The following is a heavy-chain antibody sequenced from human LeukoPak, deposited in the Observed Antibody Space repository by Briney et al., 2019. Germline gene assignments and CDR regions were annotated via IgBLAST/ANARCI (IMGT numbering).Heavy chain of an antibody. J-gene: IGHJ4*02. CDR1: GFTFSSYA. D-gene: IGHD3-22*01. CDR3: ATNPSSYYDSSGVY. V-gene: IGHV3-30-3*01. Sequence: PGGSLRLSCAASGFTFSSYAMHWVRQAPGKGLGWAAVISYDGSNKYYADSVKGRFTISRDNSKNTLYLQMNSLRAEDTAVYYCATNPSSYYDSSGVYWGQGTLVTVSS. CDR2: ISYDGSNK.